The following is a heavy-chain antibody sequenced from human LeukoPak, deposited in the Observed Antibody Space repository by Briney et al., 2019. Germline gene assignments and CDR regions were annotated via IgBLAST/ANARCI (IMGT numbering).Heavy chain of an antibody. J-gene: IGHJ6*03. CDR3: ATIFSPYYYHYMDV. Sequence: GASVKVSCNASGYTFTGYYTHWVRQAPGQGLEWMGWINPNSGGTNYARKFQGRVTMTRDTSISTAYMELSRLRSDDTAVYYCATIFSPYYYHYMDVWGKGTTVTISS. CDR1: GYTFTGYY. CDR2: INPNSGGT. D-gene: IGHD2/OR15-2a*01. V-gene: IGHV1-2*02.